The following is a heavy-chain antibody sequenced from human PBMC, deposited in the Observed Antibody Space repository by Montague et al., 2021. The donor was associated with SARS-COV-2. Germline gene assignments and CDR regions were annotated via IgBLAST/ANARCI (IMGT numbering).Heavy chain of an antibody. D-gene: IGHD3-10*01. CDR3: AKQFGYGSGSIDY. CDR2: IWYDGSNK. Sequence: SRRISCAASGFSFSSYGMHWVRQAPGKGLEWVAVIWYDGSNKYYADSVKGRFTISRDNSKNTLYLQMNSLRAEDTAVYYCAKQFGYGSGSIDYWGQGTLVTVSS. CDR1: GFSFSSYG. V-gene: IGHV3-33*06. J-gene: IGHJ4*02.